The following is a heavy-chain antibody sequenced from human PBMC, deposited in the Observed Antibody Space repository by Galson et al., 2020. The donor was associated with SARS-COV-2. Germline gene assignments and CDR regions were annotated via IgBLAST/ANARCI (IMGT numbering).Heavy chain of an antibody. CDR1: GGSISSSSYY. Sequence: SETLSLTCTVSGGSISSSSYYWGRIRQPPGKGLEWTGSSYYSGSTYSNPFLKRRATTSVDTTKNQFPLKLSSVTAADTDVYYCARHPLYCSSSSCYEYYFDYWGQGTLVTVSS. V-gene: IGHV4-39*01. CDR2: SYYSGST. CDR3: ARHPLYCSSSSCYEYYFDY. J-gene: IGHJ4*02. D-gene: IGHD2-2*01.